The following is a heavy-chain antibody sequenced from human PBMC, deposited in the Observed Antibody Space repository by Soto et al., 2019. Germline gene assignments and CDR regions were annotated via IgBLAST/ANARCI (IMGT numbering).Heavy chain of an antibody. CDR2: IHSDGST. J-gene: IGHJ6*02. CDR1: GFTVSRHY. Sequence: EVQLVETGGGLIQLGGSLRLSCAASGFTVSRHYMTWVRQAPGKGLEWVSYIHSDGSTYYAESVKDRFTISRDNSKSTLYLHMDSLRVEDTAIYYCARDQFFGSASSNNRYSYFYGMDVWGQGTTVTVSS. D-gene: IGHD3-10*01. CDR3: ARDQFFGSASSNNRYSYFYGMDV. V-gene: IGHV3-53*02.